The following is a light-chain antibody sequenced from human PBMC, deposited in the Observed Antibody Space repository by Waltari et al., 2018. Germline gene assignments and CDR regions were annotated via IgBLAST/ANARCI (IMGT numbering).Light chain of an antibody. CDR3: QTGGHGTWV. Sequence: QLVLTQSPSASASLGASIKLTCTLSSGHSSNVIAWLPQQPEKGPRFLMKVHSDGSHRKGDEIPDRFSGSSSGSERYLSISSLQSEDEADYFCQTGGHGTWVFGGGTKLTVL. J-gene: IGLJ3*02. CDR1: SGHSSNV. CDR2: VHSDGSH. V-gene: IGLV4-69*01.